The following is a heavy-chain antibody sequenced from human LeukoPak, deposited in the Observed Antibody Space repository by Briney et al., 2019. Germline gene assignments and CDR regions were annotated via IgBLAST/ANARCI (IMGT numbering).Heavy chain of an antibody. CDR2: ISGSGGST. V-gene: IGHV3-23*01. Sequence: GGSLRLSCAASGFTFSSYAMSWDRQAPGKGLEWVSAISGSGGSTYYADSVKGRFTISRDNSKNTLYLQMNSLRAEDTAVYYCAKDVGGYNYFDYWGQGTLVTVSS. CDR3: AKDVGGYNYFDY. CDR1: GFTFSSYA. J-gene: IGHJ4*02. D-gene: IGHD5-24*01.